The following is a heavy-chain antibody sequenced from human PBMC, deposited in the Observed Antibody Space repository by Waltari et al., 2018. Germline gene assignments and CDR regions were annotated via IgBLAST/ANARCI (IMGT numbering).Heavy chain of an antibody. CDR1: GGSFSGYY. V-gene: IGHV4-34*01. CDR3: ARDLFWATVTTGYYYGMDV. J-gene: IGHJ6*02. D-gene: IGHD4-4*01. Sequence: QVQLQQWGAGLLKPSETLSLTCAVYGGSFSGYYWSWIRQPPGTGLEWIGEINHSGSTNYNPSLKSRVTISVDTSKNQFSLKLSSVTAADTAVYYCARDLFWATVTTGYYYGMDVWGQGTTVTVSS. CDR2: INHSGST.